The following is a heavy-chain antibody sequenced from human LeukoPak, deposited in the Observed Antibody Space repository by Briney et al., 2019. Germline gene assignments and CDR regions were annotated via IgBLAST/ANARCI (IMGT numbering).Heavy chain of an antibody. D-gene: IGHD3-22*01. CDR3: ANPRRFYDSSGYILG. CDR1: GFTFSNYT. CDR2: ISSSSTYI. V-gene: IGHV3-21*04. Sequence: GGSLRLSCAASGFTFSNYTMNWVRQAPGKGLGWVSSISSSSTYIYYADSLKGRFTISRDNSKNTLYLQMNSLRAEDTAVYYCANPRRFYDSSGYILGWGQGTLVTVSS. J-gene: IGHJ4*02.